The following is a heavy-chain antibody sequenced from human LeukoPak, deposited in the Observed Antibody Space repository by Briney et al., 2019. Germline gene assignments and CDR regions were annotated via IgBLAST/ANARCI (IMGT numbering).Heavy chain of an antibody. CDR1: GGSISSYY. J-gene: IGHJ4*02. Sequence: SETLSLTCTVSGGSISSYYWSWIRQPPGKGLEWIGYIYYSGSTNYNPSLKSRVTISVDTSKNQFSLKLSSVTAADTAVYYCARGDWPILSTGRYSYGPYFDYWGQGTLVTVSS. D-gene: IGHD5-18*01. CDR2: IYYSGST. V-gene: IGHV4-59*01. CDR3: ARGDWPILSTGRYSYGPYFDY.